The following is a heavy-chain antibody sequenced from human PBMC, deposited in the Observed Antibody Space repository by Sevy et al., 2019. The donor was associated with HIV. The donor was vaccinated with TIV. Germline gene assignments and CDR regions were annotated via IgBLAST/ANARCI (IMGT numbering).Heavy chain of an antibody. D-gene: IGHD6-6*01. V-gene: IGHV1-8*01. CDR3: ARGASLYSSSIIEYDY. J-gene: IGHJ4*02. CDR1: GYTFTFYD. CDR2: MNPNSGNT. Sequence: ASVKVSCKASGYTFTFYDIYWVRQATGQGLEWVGWMNPNSGNTGYAQKFQGRVTMTRNTSISTAYMELSSLRSEDTAVFYCARGASLYSSSIIEYDYWGQGTLVTVSS.